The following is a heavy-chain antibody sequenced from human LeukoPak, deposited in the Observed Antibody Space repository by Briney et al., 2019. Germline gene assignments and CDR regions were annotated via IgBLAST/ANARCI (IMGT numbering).Heavy chain of an antibody. V-gene: IGHV3-33*01. CDR1: GFTFRSYG. Sequence: PGGSLRLSCAASGFTFRSYGMHWVRQAPGKGLEWLAVIWYDGSNKYYADSVKGRFIISRDNSKNTLYLQVNSLRAEDTAVYYCARDPYGSGSTSFDIWGQGTMVTVSS. CDR3: ARDPYGSGSTSFDI. CDR2: IWYDGSNK. J-gene: IGHJ3*02. D-gene: IGHD3-10*01.